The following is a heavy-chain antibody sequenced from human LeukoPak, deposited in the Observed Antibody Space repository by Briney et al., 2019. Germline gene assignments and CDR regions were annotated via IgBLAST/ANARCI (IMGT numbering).Heavy chain of an antibody. V-gene: IGHV3-74*01. D-gene: IGHD3-10*01. CDR1: GFTFSNYW. CDR3: ARDKKSGESSEIDY. Sequence: TGGSLRLSCAASGFTFSNYWVHWVRQAPGKALVWVSRINRDGSTTNYADSVKGRFTVSRDNAKNTLNLQMNSLRAEDTAVYYCARDKKSGESSEIDYWGQGTLVTVSS. J-gene: IGHJ4*02. CDR2: INRDGSTT.